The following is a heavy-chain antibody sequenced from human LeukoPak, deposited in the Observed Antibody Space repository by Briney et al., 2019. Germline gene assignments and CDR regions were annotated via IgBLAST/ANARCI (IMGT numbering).Heavy chain of an antibody. CDR1: GFTFRTYD. V-gene: IGHV3-23*01. Sequence: GGSLRLSCAASGFTFRTYDMTWVRQAPGQGLRWVSLIWTSDTAFYADSVKGRVTIYRDNSANTLYLQMNSLGVEDTAVYYCATAHQFSFQAWGQGTVVTVSS. D-gene: IGHD2-2*01. CDR3: ATAHQFSFQA. J-gene: IGHJ1*01. CDR2: LIWTSDTA.